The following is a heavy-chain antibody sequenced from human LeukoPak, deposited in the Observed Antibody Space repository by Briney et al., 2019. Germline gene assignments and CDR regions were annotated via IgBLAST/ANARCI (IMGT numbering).Heavy chain of an antibody. D-gene: IGHD2/OR15-2a*01. V-gene: IGHV3-48*02. J-gene: IGHJ4*02. CDR1: GYPFSSYS. CDR3: ARDRGYFYDQLDY. Sequence: GGSLRLSCVASGYPFSSYSVNWIRQAPGKGLEWVSYISVSGGVRSYADSVKGRFTISRDDARNPLYLQMNSVKDEDTAVYYCARDRGYFYDQLDYWGQGTLVTVSS. CDR2: ISVSGGVR.